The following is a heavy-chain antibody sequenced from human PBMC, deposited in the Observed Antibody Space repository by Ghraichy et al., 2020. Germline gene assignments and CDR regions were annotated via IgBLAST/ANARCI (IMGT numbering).Heavy chain of an antibody. V-gene: IGHV3-49*04. D-gene: IGHD3-22*01. CDR3: TTTLYYDSSGYYPSDY. CDR1: GFTFGDYA. CDR2: IRSKAYGGTT. J-gene: IGHJ4*02. Sequence: GRSLRLSCTASGFTFGDYAMSWVRQAPGKGLEWVGFIRSKAYGGTTEYAASVKGRFTISRDDSKSIAYLQMNSLKTEDTAVYYCTTTLYYDSSGYYPSDYWGQGTLVTVSS.